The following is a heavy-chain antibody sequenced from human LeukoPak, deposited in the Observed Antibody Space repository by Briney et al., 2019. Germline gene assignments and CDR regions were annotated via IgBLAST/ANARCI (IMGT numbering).Heavy chain of an antibody. CDR3: ARAYHDRSGIQLWLRDYYYYGMDV. V-gene: IGHV3-23*01. D-gene: IGHD5-18*01. J-gene: IGHJ6*02. CDR2: ISGGGGST. CDR1: GVTFSNYA. Sequence: GGSLRLSCAASGVTFSNYAMNWVRQAPGKGLEWVSTISGGGGSTYYADSVKGRFTISRANSKKTLYLQMNSLSADDTAVYYCARAYHDRSGIQLWLRDYYYYGMDVWGQGTTVTVSS.